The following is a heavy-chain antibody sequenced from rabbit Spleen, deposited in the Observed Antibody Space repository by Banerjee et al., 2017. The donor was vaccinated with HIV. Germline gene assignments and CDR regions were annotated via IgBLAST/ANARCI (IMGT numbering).Heavy chain of an antibody. CDR2: IDSNDGAT. CDR1: GFSFSTNW. J-gene: IGHJ4*01. CDR3: ARDAGSGDYIDGYFNL. V-gene: IGHV1S45*01. D-gene: IGHD8-1*01. Sequence: QQQLVESGGGLVKPGAPLTLTCTASGFSFSTNWICWVRQAPGKGLEWIACIDSNDGATDYANWPKGRFTISKTSSTTVTLQMTSLTAADTATYFCARDAGSGDYIDGYFNLWCPGTLVTVS.